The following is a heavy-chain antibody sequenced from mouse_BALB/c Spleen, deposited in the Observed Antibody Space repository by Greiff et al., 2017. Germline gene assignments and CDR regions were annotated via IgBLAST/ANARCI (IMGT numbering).Heavy chain of an antibody. CDR2: ISSGSSTI. CDR1: GFTFSSFG. D-gene: IGHD1-1*01. CDR3: ARSAGSSYFDY. J-gene: IGHJ2*01. Sequence: EVNVVESGGGLVQPGGSRKLSCAASGFTFSSFGMHWVRQAPEKGLEWVAYISSGSSTIYYADTVKGRFTISRDNPKNTLFLQMTSLRSEDTAMYYCARSAGSSYFDYWGQGTTLTVSS. V-gene: IGHV5-17*02.